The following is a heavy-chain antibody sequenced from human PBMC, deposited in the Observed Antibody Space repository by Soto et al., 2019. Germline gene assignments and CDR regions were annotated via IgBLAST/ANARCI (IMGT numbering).Heavy chain of an antibody. Sequence: PGGSLRLSCAASGFTFSSYGMHWVRQAPGKGLEWVAVIWYDGSNKYYADSVKGRFTISRDNSKNTLYLQMNSLRAEDTAVYYCARDGSLEAAVANGFLDYWGQGTLVTVSS. D-gene: IGHD6-13*01. V-gene: IGHV3-33*01. J-gene: IGHJ4*02. CDR3: ARDGSLEAAVANGFLDY. CDR2: IWYDGSNK. CDR1: GFTFSSYG.